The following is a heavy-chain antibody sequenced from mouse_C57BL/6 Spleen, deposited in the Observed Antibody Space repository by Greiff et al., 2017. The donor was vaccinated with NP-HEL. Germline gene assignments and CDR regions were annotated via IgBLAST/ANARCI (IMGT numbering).Heavy chain of an antibody. Sequence: EVKLVESGGGLVQPKGSLKLSCAASGFSFNTYAMNWVRQAPGKGLEWVARIRSKSNNYATYYADSVKDRFTISRDDSESMLYLQMNNLKTEDTAMYYCVRGGTVFDYWGQGTTLTVSS. D-gene: IGHD1-1*01. CDR1: GFSFNTYA. V-gene: IGHV10-1*01. CDR2: IRSKSNNYAT. J-gene: IGHJ2*01. CDR3: VRGGTVFDY.